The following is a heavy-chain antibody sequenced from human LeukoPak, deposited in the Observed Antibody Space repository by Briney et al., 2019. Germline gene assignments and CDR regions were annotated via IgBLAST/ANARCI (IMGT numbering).Heavy chain of an antibody. D-gene: IGHD2-15*01. V-gene: IGHV5-51*01. J-gene: IGHJ4*02. CDR2: IYPGDSDT. Sequence: GESLKISCKGSGYSFTSYWIGWVRQVPGKGLEWMGIIYPGDSDTRYSPSFQGQVTISADKSISTAYLQWSSLKASDTAMYYCARLPPCSGGSCYSGPPDYWGQGTLVTVSS. CDR1: GYSFTSYW. CDR3: ARLPPCSGGSCYSGPPDY.